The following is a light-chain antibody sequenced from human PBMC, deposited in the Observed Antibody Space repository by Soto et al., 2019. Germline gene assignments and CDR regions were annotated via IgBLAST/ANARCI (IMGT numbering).Light chain of an antibody. CDR2: EVS. V-gene: IGLV2-23*02. CDR3: CSYAGSSTVV. CDR1: SSDVGSYNL. J-gene: IGLJ2*01. Sequence: QSALTQPASVSGSPGQWITSSCTGTSSDVGSYNLVSWYQQQPGKDPKLMIYEVSKRPSGVSNRFSGSKSGNTASLTISGIQAEDEADYYCCSYAGSSTVVFGGGTKLTVL.